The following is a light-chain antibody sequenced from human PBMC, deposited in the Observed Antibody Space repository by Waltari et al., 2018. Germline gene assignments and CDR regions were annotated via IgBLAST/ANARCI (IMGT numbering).Light chain of an antibody. CDR1: QSIGSN. V-gene: IGKV1-39*01. CDR3: QQSYRSPRT. J-gene: IGKJ1*01. Sequence: DIQMTQSPSSLSASVGDRVTITCRTSQSIGSNLSWYQQKPGKAPNLLIYAASTLQSGVPTRFSASGSGKYFTLSISSLQPEDFAIYFCQQSYRSPRTFGQGTKVEVK. CDR2: AAS.